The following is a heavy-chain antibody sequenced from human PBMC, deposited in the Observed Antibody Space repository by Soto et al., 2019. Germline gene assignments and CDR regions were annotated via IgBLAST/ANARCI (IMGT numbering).Heavy chain of an antibody. Sequence: ASETLSLTCTVSGGSINSYYWSWIRQPPGKGLEWIGYIFYSGSTNYNPSLKSRVTILVDTSKNHFSLKLSSVTAADTAVYYCARVPTYYYGSGSYYATLRYYYYGMDVWGQGTTVTVSS. J-gene: IGHJ6*02. D-gene: IGHD3-10*01. CDR1: GGSINSYY. CDR3: ARVPTYYYGSGSYYATLRYYYYGMDV. V-gene: IGHV4-59*12. CDR2: IFYSGST.